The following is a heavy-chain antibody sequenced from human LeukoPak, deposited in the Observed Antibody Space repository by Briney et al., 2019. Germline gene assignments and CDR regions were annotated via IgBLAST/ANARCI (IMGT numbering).Heavy chain of an antibody. J-gene: IGHJ4*02. V-gene: IGHV3-23*01. CDR2: INNIGENT. D-gene: IGHD3-9*01. CDR1: GFTFRFYT. Sequence: GGSLRLSCAASGFTFRFYTMSWVRQAPGKGLEWVSSINNIGENTFYADSVKGRFTISRDNAKNSLYLQMNSLRAEDTAVYYCAGYLITISSDGNFDYWGQGTLVTVSS. CDR3: AGYLITISSDGNFDY.